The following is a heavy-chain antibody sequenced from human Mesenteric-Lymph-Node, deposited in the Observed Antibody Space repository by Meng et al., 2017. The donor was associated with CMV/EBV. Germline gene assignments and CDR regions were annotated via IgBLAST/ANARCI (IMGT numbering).Heavy chain of an antibody. J-gene: IGHJ6*02. D-gene: IGHD3-10*01. CDR2: IYYSGST. Sequence: SETLSLTCTVSGGSISSGGYYWSWIRQHPGKGLEWIGYIYYSGSTYYNPSLKSRVTISVDTSKNQFSLKLSSVTAADTAVYYCARFARFGPDYYGMDVWGQGTTVTVSS. V-gene: IGHV4-31*03. CDR1: GGSISSGGYY. CDR3: ARFARFGPDYYGMDV.